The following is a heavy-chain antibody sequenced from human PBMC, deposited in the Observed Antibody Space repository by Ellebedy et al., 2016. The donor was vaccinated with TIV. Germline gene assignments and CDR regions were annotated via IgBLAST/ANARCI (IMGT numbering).Heavy chain of an antibody. CDR2: VDDSGRP. CDR1: GGSVSSTRYY. CDR3: ARTDPWQPIDD. Sequence: MPGGSLRLSCSVSGGSVSSTRYYWAWIRQPPGKGLEYIGSVDDSGRPYYNPSFKSRVTLSADTSKNQFSLNLRTVTAADTAVYYCARTDPWQPIDDWGQGILVSVSS. V-gene: IGHV4-39*01. D-gene: IGHD2-21*02. J-gene: IGHJ4*02.